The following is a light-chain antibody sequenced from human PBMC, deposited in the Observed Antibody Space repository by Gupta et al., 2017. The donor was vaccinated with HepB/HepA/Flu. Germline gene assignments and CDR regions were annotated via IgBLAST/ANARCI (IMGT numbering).Light chain of an antibody. CDR3: QQGATFPFT. Sequence: DIQMTESPLSVSASVGDRVTITCRASQGIAGRLAWYQQKPGKAPKLLIYTTSNLQSGVPSRFSGSGSGTDFTLTISSLQPEDFATYFCQQGATFPFTFGGGTRVEIK. J-gene: IGKJ4*01. V-gene: IGKV1-12*01. CDR2: TTS. CDR1: QGIAGR.